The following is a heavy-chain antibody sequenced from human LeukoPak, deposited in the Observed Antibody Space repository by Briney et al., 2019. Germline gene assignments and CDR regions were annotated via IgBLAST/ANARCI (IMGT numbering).Heavy chain of an antibody. V-gene: IGHV4-31*03. CDR3: ARDGIAAAGMGVDP. Sequence: SQTLSLTCTVSGGSISSGGYYWSWIRQHPGKGLEWLGYIYYSGSTYYNPSLKSRVTISVDTSKNEFSLKLSSVTAADTAVYYCARDGIAAAGMGVDPWGQGTLVTVSS. CDR1: GGSISSGGYY. CDR2: IYYSGST. D-gene: IGHD6-13*01. J-gene: IGHJ5*02.